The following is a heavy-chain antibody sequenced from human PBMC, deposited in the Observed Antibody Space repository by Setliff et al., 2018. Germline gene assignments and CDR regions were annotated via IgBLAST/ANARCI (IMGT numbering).Heavy chain of an antibody. V-gene: IGHV4-59*01. J-gene: IGHJ4*02. Sequence: SETLSLTCNVSGDSISAASIMAWIRQPPGKGLEFIGYVYYSGAAKYDPSLKGRVTMSVDTSKTQFSLKLTSLTAADTAVYYCARGGTYRYFDYWGQGALVTVSS. CDR3: ARGGTYRYFDY. CDR2: VYYSGAA. CDR1: GDSISAAS.